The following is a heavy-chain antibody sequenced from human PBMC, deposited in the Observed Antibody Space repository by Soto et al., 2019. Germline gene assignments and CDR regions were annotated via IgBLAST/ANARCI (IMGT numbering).Heavy chain of an antibody. CDR3: ARDLWGYCGTDCSPLDV. Sequence: SGTLSLTCTVSGGSISGYYWSWIRQPPGKGLEWIGYMYNTGSTVYNPSFKSRVTISVDTSKNQFSLKLNSVTAADTAVYYCARDLWGYCGTDCSPLDVWGQGTTVTVSS. CDR2: MYNTGST. CDR1: GGSISGYY. V-gene: IGHV4-59*01. J-gene: IGHJ6*02. D-gene: IGHD2-21*02.